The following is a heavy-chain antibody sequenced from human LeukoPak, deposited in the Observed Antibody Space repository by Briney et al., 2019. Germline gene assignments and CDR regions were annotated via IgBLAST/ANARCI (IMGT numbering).Heavy chain of an antibody. J-gene: IGHJ4*02. D-gene: IGHD2-21*01. V-gene: IGHV3-15*01. CDR1: GFSSTNSW. CDR2: IKSKTDCVTT. CDR3: IVAIGNYPFEL. Sequence: GGSLRLSCAASGFSSTNSWMSWVRQAPGKGLEWVCRIKSKTDCVTTDYSAPVKDRFTISRDDAKNTLYLQMNSLRTEDTAVYYCIVAIGNYPFELWGQGTLVTVSS.